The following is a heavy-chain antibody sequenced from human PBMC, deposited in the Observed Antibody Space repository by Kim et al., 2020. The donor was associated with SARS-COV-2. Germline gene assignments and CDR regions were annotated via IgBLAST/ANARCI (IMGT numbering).Heavy chain of an antibody. D-gene: IGHD2-15*01. V-gene: IGHV4-34*01. J-gene: IGHJ6*02. Sequence: SRVTISVDTSKNQFSLKLSSVTAADTAVYYCARGAPTRARSYYYYGMDVWGQGTTVTVSS. CDR3: ARGAPTRARSYYYYGMDV.